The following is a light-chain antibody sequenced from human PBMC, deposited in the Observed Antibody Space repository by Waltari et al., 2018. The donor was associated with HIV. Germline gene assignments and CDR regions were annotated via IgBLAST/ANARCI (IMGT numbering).Light chain of an antibody. V-gene: IGKV3-11*01. CDR3: QQRSSWPYI. CDR2: DAS. Sequence: VLTQSPATLSFSPGERATLSCRASQSVTNYLAWYQQKPGQAPRLLIDDASNRAAGIPARFSGSGSGTDFTLTISRLEPEDFAVYYCQQRSSWPYIFGQGTRLEIK. CDR1: QSVTNY. J-gene: IGKJ2*01.